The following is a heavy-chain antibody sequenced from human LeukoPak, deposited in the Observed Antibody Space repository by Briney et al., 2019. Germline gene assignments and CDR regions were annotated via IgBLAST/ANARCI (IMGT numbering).Heavy chain of an antibody. D-gene: IGHD6-13*01. J-gene: IGHJ2*01. V-gene: IGHV5-51*01. CDR3: ARRKGGSSWKNWYFDV. Sequence: GDSLKISCKGSGYSFTNYWIGWVRQMPGKGLESMGVIYPGDSDTIYNSSFQGQVTISADTSISTVYLQWSSLKASDIAMYYCARRKGGSSWKNWYFDVWGRGTLVTVSS. CDR2: IYPGDSDT. CDR1: GYSFTNYW.